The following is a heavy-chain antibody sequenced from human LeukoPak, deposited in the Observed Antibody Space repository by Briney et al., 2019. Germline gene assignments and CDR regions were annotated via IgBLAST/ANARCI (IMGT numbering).Heavy chain of an antibody. D-gene: IGHD2-2*01. CDR3: AREVGVPAAIGAFDI. V-gene: IGHV4-59*01. CDR1: GGSISSYY. CDR2: IYYSGST. Sequence: SETLSLTCTVSGGSISSYYWSWIRQPPGKGLEWIGYIYYSGSTNYNPSLKSRVTISVDTSKKQFSLKLSSVSAADTAVYYCAREVGVPAAIGAFDIWGQGTMVTVSS. J-gene: IGHJ3*02.